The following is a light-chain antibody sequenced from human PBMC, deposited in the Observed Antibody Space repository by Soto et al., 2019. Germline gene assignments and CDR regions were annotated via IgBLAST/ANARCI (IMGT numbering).Light chain of an antibody. Sequence: QSVLTQPASVSGSPGQSIAISCTGTSSDVGSYDLVSWYQQHPGKAPKLMIYEVTKRPSGVSSRFSGSKSGNTASLTISGLQAEDDADYYCCSSAGGGTYVFGTGTKVNV. J-gene: IGLJ1*01. V-gene: IGLV2-23*02. CDR1: SSDVGSYDL. CDR2: EVT. CDR3: CSSAGGGTYV.